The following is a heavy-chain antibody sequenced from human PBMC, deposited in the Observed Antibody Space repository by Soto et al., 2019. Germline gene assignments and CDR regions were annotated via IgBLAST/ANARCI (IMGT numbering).Heavy chain of an antibody. Sequence: QVQLVQSGAEVKKPGSSVKVSCKASGGTFSSYAISWVRQAPGQGLEWMGGIILIFGTANYAQKFQGRVTITADESTSTAYMELSSLRAEDTAVYYCARVRITFGGVITYNWSDPWGQGTLVTVSS. J-gene: IGHJ5*02. D-gene: IGHD3-16*02. V-gene: IGHV1-69*01. CDR2: IILIFGTA. CDR3: ARVRITFGGVITYNWSDP. CDR1: GGTFSSYA.